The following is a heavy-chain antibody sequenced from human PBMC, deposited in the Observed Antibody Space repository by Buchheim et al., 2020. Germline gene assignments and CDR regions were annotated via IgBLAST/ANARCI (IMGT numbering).Heavy chain of an antibody. CDR3: ARALAARFFDY. Sequence: EVQLVESGGGLVRPGGSLRLSCAASGFTVSSNYMSWVRQAPGKGLEWVSVIYSGGSTYYADSVKGRFTISSDNSTNTQYFQMNSLRAEDTAVYYCARALAARFFDYWGQGTL. CDR1: GFTVSSNY. J-gene: IGHJ4*02. D-gene: IGHD6-6*01. V-gene: IGHV3-66*01. CDR2: IYSGGST.